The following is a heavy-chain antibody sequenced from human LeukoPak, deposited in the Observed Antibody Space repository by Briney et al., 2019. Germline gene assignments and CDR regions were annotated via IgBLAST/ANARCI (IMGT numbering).Heavy chain of an antibody. V-gene: IGHV1-2*06. J-gene: IGHJ4*02. CDR1: GYTFTGYY. Sequence: ASVKVSCKASGYTFTGYYMHWVRQAPGQGLEWMGRINPNSGGANYAQKFQGRVTMTRDTSISTAYMELSRLRSDDTAVYYCARGYDSSGYSDTNSDYWGQGTLVTVSS. CDR3: ARGYDSSGYSDTNSDY. CDR2: INPNSGGA. D-gene: IGHD3-22*01.